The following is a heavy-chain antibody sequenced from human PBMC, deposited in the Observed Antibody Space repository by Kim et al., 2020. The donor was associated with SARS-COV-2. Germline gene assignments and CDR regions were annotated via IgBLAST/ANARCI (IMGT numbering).Heavy chain of an antibody. Sequence: GGSLRLSCAVSGFTFSSYGMHWVRQAPGKGLEWVAVISYDGSNKYYADSVKGRFTISRDNSKNTLYLQMNSLRAEDTAVYYCAKLIAVAGTGDYWGQGTLVTVSS. CDR1: GFTFSSYG. J-gene: IGHJ4*02. D-gene: IGHD6-19*01. V-gene: IGHV3-30*18. CDR3: AKLIAVAGTGDY. CDR2: ISYDGSNK.